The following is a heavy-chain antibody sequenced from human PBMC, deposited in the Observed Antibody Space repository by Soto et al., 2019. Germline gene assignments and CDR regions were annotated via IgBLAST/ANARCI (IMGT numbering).Heavy chain of an antibody. Sequence: PRGSLRLSCVASGFTFSSYGMHWVRQAPGKGLEWVAIISYDGSNTYYADSVKGRFTISRDNSKNKLYQQMNSLRAEDTSVYYCAKEGGLSGSYYISSSYYFDYWGQGTLVTVSS. D-gene: IGHD1-26*01. CDR2: ISYDGSNT. V-gene: IGHV3-30*18. CDR3: AKEGGLSGSYYISSSYYFDY. CDR1: GFTFSSYG. J-gene: IGHJ4*02.